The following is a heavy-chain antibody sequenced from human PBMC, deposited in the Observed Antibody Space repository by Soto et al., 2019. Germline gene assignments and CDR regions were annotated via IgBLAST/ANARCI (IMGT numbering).Heavy chain of an antibody. J-gene: IGHJ4*02. CDR2: IYCDDDK. Sequence: QITLKESGPTLAKPTQTLTLTCTFSGFSLSTSGVGVGWIRQPPGKALEWLALIYCDDDKRYSPSLKRRLTITKDTSKNQVVLTMTNMDPVDTSTYYCAHRRTMVPGDIFDYWGQGTLVTVSS. CDR3: AHRRTMVPGDIFDY. CDR1: GFSLSTSGVG. D-gene: IGHD3-10*01. V-gene: IGHV2-5*02.